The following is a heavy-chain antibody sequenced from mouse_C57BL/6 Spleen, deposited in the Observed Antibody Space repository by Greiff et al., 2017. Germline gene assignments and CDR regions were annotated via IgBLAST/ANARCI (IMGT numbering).Heavy chain of an antibody. CDR2: ISSGSSTI. CDR3: ARQGDYGSSYAMDY. V-gene: IGHV5-17*01. Sequence: DVHLVESGGGLVKPGGSLKLSCAASGFTFSDYGMHWVRQAPEKGLEWVAYISSGSSTIYYADTVKGRFTISRDNAKNTLFLQMTSLRSEDTAMYYCARQGDYGSSYAMDYWGQGTSVTVSS. D-gene: IGHD1-1*01. CDR1: GFTFSDYG. J-gene: IGHJ4*01.